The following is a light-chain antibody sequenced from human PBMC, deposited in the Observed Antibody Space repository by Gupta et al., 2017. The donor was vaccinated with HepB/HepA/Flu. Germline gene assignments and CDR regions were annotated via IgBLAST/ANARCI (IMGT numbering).Light chain of an antibody. J-gene: IGKJ3*01. CDR3: HQDGSSPLT. Sequence: EIVLTCPPDTRSLSPGARASLSCRASQSVSSSYLAQYHQKQGQAPRLLIYGASISATGIPDTLRGSGSVTEFTLTISRLAPEDFVVYYFHQDGSSPLTFGPGTKVDIK. CDR1: QSVSSSY. CDR2: GAS. V-gene: IGKV3-20*01.